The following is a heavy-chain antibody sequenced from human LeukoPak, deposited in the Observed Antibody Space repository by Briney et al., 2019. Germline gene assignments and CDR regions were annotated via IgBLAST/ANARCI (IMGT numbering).Heavy chain of an antibody. V-gene: IGHV4-34*01. CDR1: GGSLSGYY. CDR3: ARGRTYYYDTSGYYPSIYYGMDV. J-gene: IGHJ6*02. Sequence: SETLSLTCAVSGGSLSGYYWYWIRQPPGKGLEWIGEINHGESTNYNPSLKIRPTLSVATSKNQFSLKLTSVTAADTAVYYCARGRTYYYDTSGYYPSIYYGMDVWGQGATVIVSS. D-gene: IGHD3-22*01. CDR2: INHGEST.